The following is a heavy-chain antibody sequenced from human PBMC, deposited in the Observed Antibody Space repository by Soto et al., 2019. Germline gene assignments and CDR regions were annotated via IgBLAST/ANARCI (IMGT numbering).Heavy chain of an antibody. V-gene: IGHV3-73*01. D-gene: IGHD2-15*01. CDR1: GFSISGSA. Sequence: EVQLVESGGDLVQPGGSLKLSCAASGFSISGSAIHWVRQASGKGLEWVARIRDKTNGYATGYAASVQGRFTISRDDSKNKAFLQMNSLNTEDKAVYYCTRIAAHGDRPLDIWGQGTMVTVSS. CDR2: IRDKTNGYAT. CDR3: TRIAAHGDRPLDI. J-gene: IGHJ3*02.